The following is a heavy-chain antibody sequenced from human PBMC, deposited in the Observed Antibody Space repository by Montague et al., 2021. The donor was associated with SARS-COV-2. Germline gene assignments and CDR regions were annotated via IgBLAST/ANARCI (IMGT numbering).Heavy chain of an antibody. CDR3: ARVWRQQLVRLSGMDV. D-gene: IGHD6-13*01. Sequence: SETLSLTCTVSGGSTSSSNYYWIWLRQPQGKERNWIMCNYESSNYNYNPNLKIRITIAIDTSKNQFSLKLSSVTAADTAVYYCARVWRQQLVRLSGMDVWGQGTPVTVSS. CDR1: GGSTSSSNYY. CDR2: NYESSNY. J-gene: IGHJ6*02. V-gene: IGHV4-39*07.